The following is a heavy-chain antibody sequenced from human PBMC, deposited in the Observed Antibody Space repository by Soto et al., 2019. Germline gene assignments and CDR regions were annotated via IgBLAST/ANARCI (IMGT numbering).Heavy chain of an antibody. Sequence: ASVTVSCKASGFTFTSSAVQWVRQARGQRLEWIGWIVVGSGNTNYAQKFQERVTITRDMSTSTAYMELSSLRSEDTAVYYCAAGSGYYYGYFDYWGQGTLVTVSS. CDR2: IVVGSGNT. CDR1: GFTFTSSA. J-gene: IGHJ4*02. D-gene: IGHD3-22*01. V-gene: IGHV1-58*01. CDR3: AAGSGYYYGYFDY.